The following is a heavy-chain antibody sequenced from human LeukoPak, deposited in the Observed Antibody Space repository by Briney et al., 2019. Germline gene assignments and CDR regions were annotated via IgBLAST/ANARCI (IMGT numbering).Heavy chain of an antibody. V-gene: IGHV7-4-1*02. D-gene: IGHD1-26*01. CDR1: GYTFTSYA. Sequence: ASVKVSYKASGYTFTSYAMNWVRQAPGQGLEWMGWINTNTGNPTYAQGFTGWFVFSLDTSVSTAYLQISSLKAEDTAVYYCARVTEWELLGGFDYWGQGTLVTVSS. CDR3: ARVTEWELLGGFDY. CDR2: INTNTGNP. J-gene: IGHJ4*02.